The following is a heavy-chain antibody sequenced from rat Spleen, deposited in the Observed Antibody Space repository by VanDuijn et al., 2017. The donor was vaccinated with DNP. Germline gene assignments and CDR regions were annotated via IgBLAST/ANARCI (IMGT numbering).Heavy chain of an antibody. CDR2: IGSDAYAP. V-gene: IGHV5-20*01. J-gene: IGHJ2*01. CDR3: TTKDFYSIYGH. Sequence: EVQLVESGGGLVQPGRSLKLSCAASRFSFSDYYMAWVRQAPTKGLEWVAYIGSDAYAPYYGDSVKGRFTISRDNAKSTLYLQMNSLRSEDMATYYCTTKDFYSIYGHWGQGVMVTVSS. D-gene: IGHD1-2*01. CDR1: RFSFSDYY.